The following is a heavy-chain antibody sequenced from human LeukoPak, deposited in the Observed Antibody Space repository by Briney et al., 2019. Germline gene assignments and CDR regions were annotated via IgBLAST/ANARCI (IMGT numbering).Heavy chain of an antibody. Sequence: GGSLRLSCAASGFTFSSYGMHWVRQAPGKGLEWVAVISYDGSNKYYADSVKGRFTISRDNSKDTLYLQMNSLRAEDTAVYYCAKGLWFGELLYLDYWGQGTLVTVSS. V-gene: IGHV3-30*18. D-gene: IGHD3-10*01. CDR1: GFTFSSYG. CDR2: ISYDGSNK. J-gene: IGHJ4*02. CDR3: AKGLWFGELLYLDY.